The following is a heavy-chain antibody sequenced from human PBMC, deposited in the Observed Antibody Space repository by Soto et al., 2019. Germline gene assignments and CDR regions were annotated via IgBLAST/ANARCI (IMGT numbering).Heavy chain of an antibody. CDR1: VYTLTSYF. CDR3: GKDINVGTAAAGPDY. V-gene: IGHV1-46*01. D-gene: IGHD6-13*01. Sequence: ASVKVSCKASVYTLTSYFMQWVRQAPEQGLEWMGVINPGDRSTFYTQHFQGRVTMTRDTSTSTVYMELSSLRSEDTAVNYCGKDINVGTAAAGPDYWGQGTLVTVSS. J-gene: IGHJ4*02. CDR2: INPGDRST.